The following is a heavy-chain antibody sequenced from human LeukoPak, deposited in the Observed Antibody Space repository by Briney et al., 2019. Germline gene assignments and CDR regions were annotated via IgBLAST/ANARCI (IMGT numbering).Heavy chain of an antibody. J-gene: IGHJ4*02. CDR1: GGSFSGYY. V-gene: IGHV4-34*01. D-gene: IGHD3-16*02. CDR2: INHSGST. Sequence: PSETLSLTCAVYGGSFSGYYWSWLRQPPGKGLEWIGEINHSGSTNYNPSLKSRATISVDTSKNQFSLKLSSVTAADTAVYYCARGRVNKELSHSYYFDYWGQGTLVTVSS. CDR3: ARGRVNKELSHSYYFDY.